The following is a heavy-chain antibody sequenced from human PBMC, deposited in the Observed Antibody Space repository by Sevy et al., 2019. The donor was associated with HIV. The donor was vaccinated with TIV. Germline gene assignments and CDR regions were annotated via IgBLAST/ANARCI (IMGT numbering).Heavy chain of an antibody. V-gene: IGHV3-23*01. CDR3: AKSGRVYYYYMDV. CDR1: GLTFSSYA. J-gene: IGHJ6*03. Sequence: GGSLRLSCAASGLTFSSYAMSWVRQAPGKGLEWVSGISGSGGSTDYADSVKGRFTISRDNSKNTLYLQMNSLRAEDTAVYYCAKSGRVYYYYMDVCGKGTTVTVSS. CDR2: ISGSGGST. D-gene: IGHD1-26*01.